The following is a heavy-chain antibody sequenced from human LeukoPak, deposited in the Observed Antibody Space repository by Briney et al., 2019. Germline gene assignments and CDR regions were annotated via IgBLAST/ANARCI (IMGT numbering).Heavy chain of an antibody. Sequence: GGSLRLSCSASGFTFSNYWMTCVRQSPGKGLEWVAIIKHDGSDKYCVDSVKGRFTISRDNAKNSLYLQMSSLRAEDTAVYYCARGGHRQKEFWGQGTLVTVSS. CDR2: IKHDGSDK. CDR1: GFTFSNYW. CDR3: ARGGHRQKEF. J-gene: IGHJ4*02. D-gene: IGHD3-10*01. V-gene: IGHV3-7*01.